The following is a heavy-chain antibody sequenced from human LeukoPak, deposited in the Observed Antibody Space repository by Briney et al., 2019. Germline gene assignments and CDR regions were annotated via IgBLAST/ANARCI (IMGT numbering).Heavy chain of an antibody. CDR1: GYTSTGYY. CDR2: INPNSGGT. D-gene: IGHD6-13*01. CDR3: ARDFTGYSSSPGY. V-gene: IGHV1-2*06. Sequence: ASVKVSCKASGYTSTGYYMHWVRQAPGQGLEWMGRINPNSGGTNYAQKFQGRVTMTRDTSISTAYMELSRLRSDDTAVYYCARDFTGYSSSPGYWGQGTLVTVSS. J-gene: IGHJ4*02.